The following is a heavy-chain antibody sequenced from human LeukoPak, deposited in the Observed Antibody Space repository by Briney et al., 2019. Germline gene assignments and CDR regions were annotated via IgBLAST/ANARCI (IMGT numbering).Heavy chain of an antibody. D-gene: IGHD3-3*01. CDR1: GGSISSYY. CDR2: IYYSGST. V-gene: IGHV4-59*01. J-gene: IGHJ4*02. Sequence: SETLSLXCTVSGGSISSYYWSWIRQPPGKGLEWIGYIYYSGSTNYNPSLKSRVTISVDTSKNQFSLKLSSVTAADTAVYYCARSTSGFLEWLPYDYWGQGTLVTVSS. CDR3: ARSTSGFLEWLPYDY.